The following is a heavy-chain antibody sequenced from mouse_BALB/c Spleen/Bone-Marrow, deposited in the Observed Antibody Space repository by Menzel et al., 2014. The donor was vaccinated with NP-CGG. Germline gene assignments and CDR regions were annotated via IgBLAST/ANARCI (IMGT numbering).Heavy chain of an antibody. V-gene: IGHV5-4*02. CDR3: ARRGQLGAMDY. CDR1: GFTFSDYY. Sequence: EVQRVESGGGLVKPGGSLKLSCAASGFTFSDYYMYWVRQTPEKRLEWVATISDGGSYTYYPDSVKGRFTISRDNAKNNLYLQMSSLKSEDTAMYYCARRGQLGAMDYWGQGTSVTVSS. J-gene: IGHJ4*01. CDR2: ISDGGSYT. D-gene: IGHD3-2*01.